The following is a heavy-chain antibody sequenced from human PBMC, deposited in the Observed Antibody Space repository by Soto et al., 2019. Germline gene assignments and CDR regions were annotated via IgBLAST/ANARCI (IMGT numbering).Heavy chain of an antibody. CDR2: ISSSSSTI. CDR1: GFTFSSYS. V-gene: IGHV3-48*01. Sequence: PGGSLRLSYAASGFTFSSYSMNWVRQAPGKGLEWVSYISSSSSTIYYADSVKGRFTISRDNAKNSLYLQMNSLRAEDTALYYCARVFRYSSGWPSFDYWGQGTLVTVSS. CDR3: ARVFRYSSGWPSFDY. J-gene: IGHJ4*02. D-gene: IGHD6-19*01.